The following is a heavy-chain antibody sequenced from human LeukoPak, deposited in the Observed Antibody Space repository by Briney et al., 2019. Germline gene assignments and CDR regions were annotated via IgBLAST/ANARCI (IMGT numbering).Heavy chain of an antibody. CDR3: ASTSGYCRGGNCYSAFDY. Sequence: PSETLSLTCTVSGGSVSTYYWNWIRQPPGKGLEWIGYIYYSGSTNYNPSLKSRLTISVDTSNNQFSLKLSSVTAADTAVYYCASTSGYCRGGNCYSAFDYWGQGTLVTVSS. V-gene: IGHV4-59*02. J-gene: IGHJ4*02. CDR1: GGSVSTYY. D-gene: IGHD2-15*01. CDR2: IYYSGST.